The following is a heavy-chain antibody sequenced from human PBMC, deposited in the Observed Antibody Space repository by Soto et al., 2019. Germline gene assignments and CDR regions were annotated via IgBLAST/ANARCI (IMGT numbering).Heavy chain of an antibody. Sequence: ASVKVSCKASENTFSTYSLHWVRQAPGQGLEWMGVINPTTTTTTDAQKFQGRVTMTSDTSTSTVFLELSSLRSGDTAVYYCARDLYSTSWYVRAFDMWGQGTMVTVSS. D-gene: IGHD6-13*01. CDR3: ARDLYSTSWYVRAFDM. V-gene: IGHV1-46*03. CDR2: INPTTTTT. CDR1: ENTFSTYS. J-gene: IGHJ3*02.